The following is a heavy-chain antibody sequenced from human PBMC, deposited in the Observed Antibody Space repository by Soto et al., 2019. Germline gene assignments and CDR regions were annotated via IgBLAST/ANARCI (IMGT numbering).Heavy chain of an antibody. V-gene: IGHV4-59*01. J-gene: IGHJ3*02. CDR1: GGSISSYY. CDR2: IYYSGST. D-gene: IGHD1-26*01. CDR3: ARDRGGYSGSYSDAFDI. Sequence: ASETLSLTRTVSGGSISSYYWSWIRQPPGKGLEWIGYIYYSGSTNYNPSLKSRVTISVDTSKNQFSLKLSSVTAADTAVYYCARDRGGYSGSYSDAFDIWGQGTMVTVSS.